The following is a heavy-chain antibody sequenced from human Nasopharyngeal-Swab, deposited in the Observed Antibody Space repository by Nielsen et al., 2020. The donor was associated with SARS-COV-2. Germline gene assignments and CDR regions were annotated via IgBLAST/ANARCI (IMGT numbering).Heavy chain of an antibody. Sequence: WVRQAPGQGLEWMGGIIPIFGTANYAQKFQGRVTITADKSTSTAYMELSSLRSEDTAVYYCARSGDSNYRRPPYYYYYMDVWGKGTKVTVSS. D-gene: IGHD6-13*01. V-gene: IGHV1-69*06. CDR2: IIPIFGTA. CDR3: ARSGDSNYRRPPYYYYYMDV. J-gene: IGHJ6*03.